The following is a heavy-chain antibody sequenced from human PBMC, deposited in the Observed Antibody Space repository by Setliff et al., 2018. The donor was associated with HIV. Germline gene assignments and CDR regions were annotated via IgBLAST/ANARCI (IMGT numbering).Heavy chain of an antibody. D-gene: IGHD3-10*01. V-gene: IGHV4-61*02. J-gene: IGHJ4*02. Sequence: WIRQPAGKGLEWIGRIYTSGSTNYNPSLKSRVTISVDTSKNQFSLKLSSVTAADAAVYYCARESYFYYFDYWGQGTLVTVSS. CDR3: ARESYFYYFDY. CDR2: IYTSGST.